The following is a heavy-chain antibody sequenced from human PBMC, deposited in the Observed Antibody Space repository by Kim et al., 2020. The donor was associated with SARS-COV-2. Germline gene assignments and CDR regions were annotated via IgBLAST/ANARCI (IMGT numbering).Heavy chain of an antibody. CDR3: ARDLNPTYGSGSPHFDY. D-gene: IGHD3-10*01. CDR1: GYTFTSYY. Sequence: ASVKVSCKASGYTFTSYYMHWVRQAPGQGLEWMGIINPSGGSTSYAQKFQGRVTMTRDTSTSTVYMELSSLRSEDTAVYYCARDLNPTYGSGSPHFDYWGQGTLVTVSS. V-gene: IGHV1-46*01. CDR2: INPSGGST. J-gene: IGHJ4*02.